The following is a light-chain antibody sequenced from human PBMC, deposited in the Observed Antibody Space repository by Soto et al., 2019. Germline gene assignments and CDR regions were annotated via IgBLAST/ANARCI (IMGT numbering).Light chain of an antibody. CDR1: QSIRRS. Sequence: DIQMTQSPSSLSASVADRVTITCRASQSIRRSLNWYQQKPGKAPNLLIYAASSLQTGVPSRFTGSGSGTDFTLTISNXQPEDFAVYYCQQTYSSPRTFGQGTKVDIK. CDR3: QQTYSSPRT. V-gene: IGKV1-39*01. J-gene: IGKJ1*01. CDR2: AAS.